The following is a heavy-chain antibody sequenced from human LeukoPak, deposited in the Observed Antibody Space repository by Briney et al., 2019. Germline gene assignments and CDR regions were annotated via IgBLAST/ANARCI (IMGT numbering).Heavy chain of an antibody. CDR2: ISWNSGSI. CDR3: AKDSGYDILGFDP. J-gene: IGHJ5*02. V-gene: IGHV3-9*01. Sequence: PGRSLRLPCAASGFTFDDYAMHWVRQAPGKGLEWVSGISWNSGSIGYADSVKGRFTISRDNAKNSLYLQMNSLRAEDTALYYCAKDSGYDILGFDPWGQGTLVTVSS. CDR1: GFTFDDYA. D-gene: IGHD3-9*01.